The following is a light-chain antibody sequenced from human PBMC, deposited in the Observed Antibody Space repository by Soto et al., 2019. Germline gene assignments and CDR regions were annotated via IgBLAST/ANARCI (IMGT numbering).Light chain of an antibody. Sequence: QSALTQPASVSGSPGQSITISCTGTSSDVGNYDYVSWYQQYPGKAPKLMIYAVSRRPSGVSNRFSGSKSGNTASLTISGLQAEDEADYYCTSYTPSSTNVFGTGIKVTVL. CDR3: TSYTPSSTNV. CDR1: SSDVGNYDY. CDR2: AVS. V-gene: IGLV2-14*03. J-gene: IGLJ1*01.